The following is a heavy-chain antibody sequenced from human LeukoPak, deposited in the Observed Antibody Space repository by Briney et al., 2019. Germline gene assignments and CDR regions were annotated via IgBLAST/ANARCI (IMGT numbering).Heavy chain of an antibody. CDR2: IYHSGST. J-gene: IGHJ3*02. CDR1: GYSISSGYY. V-gene: IGHV4-38-2*02. CDR3: ARDGVYGDYPSYAFDI. Sequence: SETLSLTCTASGYSISSGYYWGWIRQPPGKGLEWIGSIYHSGSTYYNPSLKSRVTISVDTSKNQFSLKLSSVTAADTAVYYCARDGVYGDYPSYAFDIWGQGTMVTVSS. D-gene: IGHD4-17*01.